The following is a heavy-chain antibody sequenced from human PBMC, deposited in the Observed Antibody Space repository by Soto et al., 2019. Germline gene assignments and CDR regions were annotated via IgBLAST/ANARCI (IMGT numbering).Heavy chain of an antibody. V-gene: IGHV3-30*18. D-gene: IGHD2-15*01. Sequence: GGSLRLSCAASGFTFSSYGMHWVRQAPGKGLEWVAVISYDGSNKYYADSVKGRLTISRDNSKNTLYLQMNSLRAEDTAVYYCAKVLSHDVVVAATTGGALDIWGQGTMVTVS. CDR1: GFTFSSYG. J-gene: IGHJ3*02. CDR2: ISYDGSNK. CDR3: AKVLSHDVVVAATTGGALDI.